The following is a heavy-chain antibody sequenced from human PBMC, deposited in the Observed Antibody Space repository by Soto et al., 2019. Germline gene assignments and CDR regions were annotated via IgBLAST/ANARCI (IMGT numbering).Heavy chain of an antibody. J-gene: IGHJ4*02. CDR2: INAGNGNT. Sequence: QVQLVQSGAEVKKPGASVKVSCKASGYTFTSYAMHWVRQAPGQRLEWMGWINAGNGNTKYSQKFQGRVTITRDTSASTASMELSSLRSEDTAVYYCARDLRDSSSYWGQGTLVTVSS. D-gene: IGHD6-6*01. CDR1: GYTFTSYA. CDR3: ARDLRDSSSY. V-gene: IGHV1-3*01.